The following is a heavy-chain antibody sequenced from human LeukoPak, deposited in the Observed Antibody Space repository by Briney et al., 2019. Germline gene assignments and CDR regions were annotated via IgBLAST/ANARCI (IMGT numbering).Heavy chain of an antibody. V-gene: IGHV3-30*02. J-gene: IGHJ1*01. CDR3: ATHLDTRKCLEH. D-gene: IGHD2-2*01. CDR2: LRFDGSIE. Sequence: GGSLRLSCAASGFSFNTFGMHWVRQAPGKELEYVACLRFDGSIEYYADSVKGRFTISRDSSKNTLDLQMNSLRAEDTAVYYCATHLDTRKCLEHWGQRTLVTVSS. CDR1: GFSFNTFG.